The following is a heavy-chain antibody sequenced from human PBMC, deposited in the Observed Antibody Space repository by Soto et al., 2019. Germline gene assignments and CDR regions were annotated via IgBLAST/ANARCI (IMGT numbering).Heavy chain of an antibody. J-gene: IGHJ4*02. CDR1: GFTFTRYS. Sequence: GGSLRLSCAASGFTFTRYSMNWVPQAPGKGLEWVSSISSTTNYIYYGDSMKGRFTIPRDNAKNSLYLEMNSLRAEDTAVYYCARESEDLTSNFDYWGQGTLVTVSS. CDR2: ISSTTNYI. CDR3: ARESEDLTSNFDY. V-gene: IGHV3-21*06.